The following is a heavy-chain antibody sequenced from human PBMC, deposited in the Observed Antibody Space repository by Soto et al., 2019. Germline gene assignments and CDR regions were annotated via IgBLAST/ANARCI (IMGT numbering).Heavy chain of an antibody. D-gene: IGHD3-22*01. CDR2: IYYSGST. CDR1: GGSISSYY. J-gene: IGHJ4*02. CDR3: ARLLLGYYDGNPYPYSFDY. V-gene: IGHV4-59*01. Sequence: SETLSLTCAVCGGSISSYYWSWIRRPPGKGLEWLGYIYYSGSTKYNPSLKSRVTISGDTSQNQSSLKLTSVTAADTAVYYCARLLLGYYDGNPYPYSFDYWGQGALVTVSS.